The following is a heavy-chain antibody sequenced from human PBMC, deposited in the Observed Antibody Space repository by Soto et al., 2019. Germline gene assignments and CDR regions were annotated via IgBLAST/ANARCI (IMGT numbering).Heavy chain of an antibody. Sequence: QVQLVQSGAEVQKPGSSVKVSCKASGGTFSSYAISWVRQAPGQGLEWMGGIIPIFGTANYAQKFQGRVTITADESTSTAYMELSSLRSEDTAVYYCARDITRAGIVGATTFFAFDIWGQGTMVTVSS. CDR1: GGTFSSYA. CDR2: IIPIFGTA. V-gene: IGHV1-69*01. J-gene: IGHJ3*02. CDR3: ARDITRAGIVGATTFFAFDI. D-gene: IGHD1-26*01.